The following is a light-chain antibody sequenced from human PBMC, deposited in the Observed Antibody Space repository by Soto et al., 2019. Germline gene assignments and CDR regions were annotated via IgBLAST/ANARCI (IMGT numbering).Light chain of an antibody. CDR2: DAS. CDR3: QQYNSDPYT. V-gene: IGKV1-5*01. Sequence: IQMTQSPSTLSASVGDRVTITCRTSQSFSSWLAWYQQKPGKVPKLLIYDASTLESGVPSTFGGSGSGTEFTLTISSLQPEDFATYFCQQYNSDPYTFGQGTKLEI. J-gene: IGKJ2*01. CDR1: QSFSSW.